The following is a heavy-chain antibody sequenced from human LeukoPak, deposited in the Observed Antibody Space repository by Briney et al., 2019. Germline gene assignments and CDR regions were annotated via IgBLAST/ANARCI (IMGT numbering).Heavy chain of an antibody. CDR1: GGTFSSYA. V-gene: IGHV1-69*13. CDR2: IIPIFGTA. D-gene: IGHD3-10*01. CDR3: ARAYYYGSGSYYNLDF. J-gene: IGHJ4*02. Sequence: SVKVSCKASGGTFSSYAISWVRQAPGQGLEWMGGIIPIFGTANYAQKFQGRVTITADESTSTAYMELSSLRSEDTAVYYCARAYYYGSGSYYNLDFWGQGTLVTVSS.